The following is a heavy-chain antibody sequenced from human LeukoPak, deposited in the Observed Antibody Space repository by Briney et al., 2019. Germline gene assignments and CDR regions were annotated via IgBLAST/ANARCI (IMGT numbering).Heavy chain of an antibody. Sequence: ASVKLSCKASGYTLTSYGISWVRQAPGQGLEWMGWINPNSGGTNYAQKFQGRVTMNRDTSISTAYMELSRLRSDDTAVYYCARDLVFLRGDSFHDAFDIWGQGTMVTVSS. CDR3: ARDLVFLRGDSFHDAFDI. V-gene: IGHV1-2*02. CDR2: INPNSGGT. CDR1: GYTLTSYG. J-gene: IGHJ3*02. D-gene: IGHD4-17*01.